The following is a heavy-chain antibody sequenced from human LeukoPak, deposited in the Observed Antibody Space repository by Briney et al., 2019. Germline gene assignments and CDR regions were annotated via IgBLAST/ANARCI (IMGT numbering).Heavy chain of an antibody. Sequence: PSETLSLTCAVYGGSFSGYYWSWIRQPPGKGLEWIGEINHSGSTNYNPSLKSRVTISVDTSKNQFSLKLSSVTAADAAMYYCARASAYSSSSGVNYWGQGTLVTVSS. CDR1: GGSFSGYY. CDR2: INHSGST. J-gene: IGHJ4*02. D-gene: IGHD6-6*01. V-gene: IGHV4-34*01. CDR3: ARASAYSSSSGVNY.